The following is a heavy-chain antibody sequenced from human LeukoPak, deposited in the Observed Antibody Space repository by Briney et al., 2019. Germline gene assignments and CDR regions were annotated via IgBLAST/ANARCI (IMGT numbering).Heavy chain of an antibody. D-gene: IGHD1-20*01. CDR1: GFTFSGFS. V-gene: IGHV3-7*01. J-gene: IGHJ4*02. Sequence: GGSLRLSCAVSGFTFSGFSMSWVRQAPGKGLEWVAKMNEYGSEIFYVDSVKGRFTISRDNAKNSLYLQMNSLRAEDTAVYYCARLLVYNSGGEAFDHWGQGTLVTVSS. CDR2: MNEYGSEI. CDR3: ARLLVYNSGGEAFDH.